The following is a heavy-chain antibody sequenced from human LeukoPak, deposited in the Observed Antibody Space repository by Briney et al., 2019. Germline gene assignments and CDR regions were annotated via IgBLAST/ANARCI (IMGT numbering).Heavy chain of an antibody. CDR2: IKQDGSEK. Sequence: GGSLRLSCAASGFTFSNYWMSWVRQAPGKGLEWVANIKQDGSEKYYVDSVKGRFTISRDNAKSSLYLQMNSLKTEDTAVYYCTTDKSLFTRQLDSWGQGTLVTVSS. CDR3: TTDKSLFTRQLDS. V-gene: IGHV3-7*05. J-gene: IGHJ4*02. CDR1: GFTFSNYW.